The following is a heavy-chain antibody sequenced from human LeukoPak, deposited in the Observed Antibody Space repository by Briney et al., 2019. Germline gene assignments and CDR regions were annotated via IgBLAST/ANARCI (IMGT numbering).Heavy chain of an antibody. V-gene: IGHV4-4*07. J-gene: IGHJ4*02. D-gene: IGHD6-19*01. CDR1: GGSISSYY. CDR3: ARGKAVAGTPGQNSWDY. Sequence: SQTLSLTCTASGGSISSYYWNWIRQPAGKGLEWIGRIHTSGSTNYNPSLKSRVTMSVDTSKNQFSLKLSSVTAADTAVYYCARGKAVAGTPGQNSWDYWGQGTLVTVSS. CDR2: IHTSGST.